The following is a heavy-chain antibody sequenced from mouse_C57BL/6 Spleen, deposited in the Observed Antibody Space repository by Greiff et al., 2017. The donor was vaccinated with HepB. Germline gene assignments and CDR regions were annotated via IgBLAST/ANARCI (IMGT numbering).Heavy chain of an antibody. CDR1: GYTFTSYW. J-gene: IGHJ3*01. D-gene: IGHD1-1*01. CDR2: INPSSGYT. CDR3: AQTYYGSSYPAWFAY. Sequence: QVQLQQSGAELAKPGASVKLSCKASGYTFTSYWMHWVKQRPGQGLEWIGYINPSSGYTKYNQKFKDKATLTADKSSSTAYMQLSSLTYEDSAVYYCAQTYYGSSYPAWFAYWGQGTLVTVSA. V-gene: IGHV1-7*01.